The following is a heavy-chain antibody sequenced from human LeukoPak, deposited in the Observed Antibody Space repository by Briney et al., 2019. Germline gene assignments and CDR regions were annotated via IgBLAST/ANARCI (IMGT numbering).Heavy chain of an antibody. CDR2: IWYDGSNK. J-gene: IGHJ6*02. Sequence: PGRSLRLSCAASGFTFNSHGMHWVRQAPGKGLEWVAVIWYDGSNKYYADSVKGRFTISRDNSKNTLYLQMNSLRAEDTAVYYCAKTKGRSRHYYYGMDVWGQGTTVTVSS. CDR3: AKTKGRSRHYYYGMDV. V-gene: IGHV3-33*06. CDR1: GFTFNSHG.